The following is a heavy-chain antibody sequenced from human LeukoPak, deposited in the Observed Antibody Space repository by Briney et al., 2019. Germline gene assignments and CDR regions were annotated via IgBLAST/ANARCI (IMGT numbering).Heavy chain of an antibody. CDR2: IWYDGSNK. J-gene: IGHJ5*02. CDR1: GFTFRSYG. V-gene: IGHV3-33*06. Sequence: GGSLRLSCSASGFTFRSYGMYWVRQLPGKGLEWVAVIWYDGSNKYYADSVKGRFTISRDSSNNTLYLHMKSLRAEDTAVYYCAKDWYSGGWGRDWFDPWGQGTLVTVSS. D-gene: IGHD6-19*01. CDR3: AKDWYSGGWGRDWFDP.